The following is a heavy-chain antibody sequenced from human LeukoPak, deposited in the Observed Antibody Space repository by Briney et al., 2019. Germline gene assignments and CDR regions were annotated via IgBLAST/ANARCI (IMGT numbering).Heavy chain of an antibody. V-gene: IGHV3-23*01. CDR2: ISGSGGST. J-gene: IGHJ4*02. CDR3: AKDPPSRVDY. Sequence: GGSLRLSCAASGFTFGDYAMSWVRQAPGKGLEWVSAISGSGGSTYYADSVKGRFTISRDNSKNTLYLQMNSLRAGDTAVYYCAKDPPSRVDYWGQGTLVTVSS. CDR1: GFTFGDYA.